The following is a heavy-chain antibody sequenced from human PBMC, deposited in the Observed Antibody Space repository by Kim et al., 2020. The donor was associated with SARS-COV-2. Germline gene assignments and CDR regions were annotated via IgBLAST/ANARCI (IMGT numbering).Heavy chain of an antibody. J-gene: IGHJ4*02. CDR2: ITWNSGSI. Sequence: GGSLRLSCAASGFTFDDYAMHWVRQAPGKGLEWVSGITWNSGSIVYADSVKGRFTISRDNAKNTLHLQMNSLREEDTALYYCTKDIGPVGATPLFDYWGQGTLVTVSS. V-gene: IGHV3-9*01. CDR3: TKDIGPVGATPLFDY. CDR1: GFTFDDYA. D-gene: IGHD1-26*01.